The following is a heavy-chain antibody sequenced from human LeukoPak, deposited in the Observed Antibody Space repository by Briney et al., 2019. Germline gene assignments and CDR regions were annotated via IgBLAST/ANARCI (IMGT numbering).Heavy chain of an antibody. Sequence: PSQTLSLTCTVSNVSISSGSHYWNWIRQPAGKGLEWIGRIYAGGRSNYNPSLRSRVTISVDTSKNQFSLKLSSVTAADTAVYYCARDPRLDTAMDNPEHAFDIWGQGTMVTVSS. V-gene: IGHV4-61*02. J-gene: IGHJ3*02. CDR1: NVSISSGSHY. CDR3: ARDPRLDTAMDNPEHAFDI. CDR2: IYAGGRS. D-gene: IGHD5-18*01.